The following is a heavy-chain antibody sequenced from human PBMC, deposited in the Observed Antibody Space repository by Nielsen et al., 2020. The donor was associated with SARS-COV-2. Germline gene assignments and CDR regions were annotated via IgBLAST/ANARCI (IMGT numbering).Heavy chain of an antibody. D-gene: IGHD1/OR15-1a*01. CDR3: ARTREHTLYYYYYMDV. Sequence: GGSLRLSCAASGFTFSSFAIHWVRQVPGKGLEWVAAISYDGSNKHYTDSVKGRFTISRDNSKNTLYLQMNSLRAEDTAVYYCARTREHTLYYYYYMDVWGKGTTVTVSS. V-gene: IGHV3-30*04. J-gene: IGHJ6*03. CDR2: ISYDGSNK. CDR1: GFTFSSFA.